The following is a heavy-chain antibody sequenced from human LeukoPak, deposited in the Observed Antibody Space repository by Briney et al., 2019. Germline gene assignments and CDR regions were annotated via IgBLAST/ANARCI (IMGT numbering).Heavy chain of an antibody. CDR3: AKGDGDGDPFDY. J-gene: IGHJ4*02. CDR2: ISGSGGST. CDR1: GFTFSSYG. D-gene: IGHD4-17*01. V-gene: IGHV3-23*01. Sequence: GGSLRLSCAASGFTFSSYGMSWVRQAPGKGLEWVSAISGSGGSTYYADSVKGRFTISRDNSKSTLYLQMNSLRAEDTAVYYCAKGDGDGDPFDYWGQGTLVTVSS.